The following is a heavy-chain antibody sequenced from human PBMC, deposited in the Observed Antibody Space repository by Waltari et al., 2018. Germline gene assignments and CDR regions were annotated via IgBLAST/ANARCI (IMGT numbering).Heavy chain of an antibody. CDR3: ARGPSSGWYFFDY. V-gene: IGHV4-4*07. J-gene: IGHJ4*02. D-gene: IGHD6-19*01. CDR1: GGSISSSY. CDR2: IYTSGST. Sequence: QVQLQESGPGLVKPSETLSLTCTVSGGSISSSYWRWIRQPAGKGLEWIGRIYTSGSTNYNPSLKSRVTMSVDTSKNQFSLKLSSVTAADTAVYYCARGPSSGWYFFDYWGLGTLVTVSS.